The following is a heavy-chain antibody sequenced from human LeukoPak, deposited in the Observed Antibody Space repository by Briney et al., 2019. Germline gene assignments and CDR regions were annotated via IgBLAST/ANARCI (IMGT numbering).Heavy chain of an antibody. Sequence: GGSLRLSCAASGFTFSSYSMNWVRQAPGKGLEWVSSISSSSSYIYYADSVKGRSTISRDNAKNSLYLQMNSLRAEDTAVYYCARVRSPGNWFDPWGQGTLVTVSS. CDR3: ARVRSPGNWFDP. J-gene: IGHJ5*02. CDR1: GFTFSSYS. CDR2: ISSSSSYI. D-gene: IGHD1-14*01. V-gene: IGHV3-21*01.